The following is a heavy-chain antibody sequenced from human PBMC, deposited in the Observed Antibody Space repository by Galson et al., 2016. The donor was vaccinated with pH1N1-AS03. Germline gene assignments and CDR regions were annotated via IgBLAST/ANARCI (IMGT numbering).Heavy chain of an antibody. CDR2: INTDSGGT. CDR3: VRGSPHSSSTNYAFEF. Sequence: SVKVSCKASGYAFTDYYMHLLRQAPGQGLEWMAWINTDSGGTDYAQKFQGRVTMTRDASISTTYMELSSLRSDDTAVYYFVRGSPHSSSTNYAFEFWGRGTVVTVSS. D-gene: IGHD6-13*01. J-gene: IGHJ3*01. CDR1: GYAFTDYY. V-gene: IGHV1-2*02.